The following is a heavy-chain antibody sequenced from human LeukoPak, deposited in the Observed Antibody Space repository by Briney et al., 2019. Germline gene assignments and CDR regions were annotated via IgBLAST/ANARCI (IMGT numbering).Heavy chain of an antibody. CDR3: ARGPAAIIAFDI. CDR2: IYYSGST. CDR1: GGSISSYY. D-gene: IGHD2-2*02. J-gene: IGHJ3*02. Sequence: SETLFLTCTVSGGSISSYYWSWIRQPPGKGLEWIGYIYYSGSTNYNPSLKSRVTISVDTSKNQFSLKLSSVTAADTAVYYCARGPAAIIAFDIWGQGTMVTVSS. V-gene: IGHV4-59*01.